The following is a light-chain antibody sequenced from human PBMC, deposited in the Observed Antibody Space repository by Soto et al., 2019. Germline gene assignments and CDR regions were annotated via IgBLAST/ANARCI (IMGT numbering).Light chain of an antibody. CDR1: SSNIGSNT. CDR2: SNN. V-gene: IGLV1-44*01. J-gene: IGLJ2*01. CDR3: AAWDDSLTGHVV. Sequence: QSVVTQPPSASGTPGQRVTISCSESSSNIGSNTVNWYQQLPGTAPKLLIYSNNQRPSGVPDRFSGSKSGTSASLAISGLQSEDEADYYCAAWDDSLTGHVVFGGGTKLTVL.